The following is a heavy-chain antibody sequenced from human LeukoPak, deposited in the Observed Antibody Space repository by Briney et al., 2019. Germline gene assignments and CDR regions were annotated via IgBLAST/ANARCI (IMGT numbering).Heavy chain of an antibody. J-gene: IGHJ6*02. CDR2: MNPXXGDT. Sequence: ASVKVSCKASGYTFTSYDIHWVRQATGQGLEWMGRMNPXXGDTDYAQKFXXXVTMTTDTSTSTAYMELRSLRSDDTAVYYCAXXXXXSXXXXSHYXYGXDVWGQGTTVTVSS. D-gene: IGHD3-10*01. V-gene: IGHV1-8*01. CDR1: GYTFTSYD. CDR3: AXXXXXSXXXXSHYXYGXDV.